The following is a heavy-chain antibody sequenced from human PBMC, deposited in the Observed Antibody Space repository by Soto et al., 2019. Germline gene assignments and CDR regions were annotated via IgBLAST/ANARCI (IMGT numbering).Heavy chain of an antibody. CDR3: ARDSLSGSYYLDY. V-gene: IGHV3-33*01. CDR2: IWHDGSNK. J-gene: IGHJ4*02. Sequence: PGGFLRLSCAASGFTFSTYGMHWVRQAPGKGLEWVAVIWHDGSNKYYADSVKGRFTISRDNFKNTLYLQMSSLRAEDTAVYYCARDSLSGSYYLDYWGQGTLVXV. CDR1: GFTFSTYG. D-gene: IGHD1-26*01.